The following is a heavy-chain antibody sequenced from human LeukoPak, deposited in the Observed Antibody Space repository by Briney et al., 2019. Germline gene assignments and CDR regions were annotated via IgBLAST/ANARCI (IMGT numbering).Heavy chain of an antibody. Sequence: ASVKVSCKASGYTFTSYAMHWVRQAPGQRLEWMGWINAGNGNTKYSQEFQGRVTMTTDTSTSTAYMELSRLRSDDTAVYYCASSVDTAMTSDVGFDIWGQGTMVTVSS. D-gene: IGHD5-18*01. J-gene: IGHJ3*02. CDR1: GYTFTSYA. CDR3: ASSVDTAMTSDVGFDI. V-gene: IGHV1-3*01. CDR2: INAGNGNT.